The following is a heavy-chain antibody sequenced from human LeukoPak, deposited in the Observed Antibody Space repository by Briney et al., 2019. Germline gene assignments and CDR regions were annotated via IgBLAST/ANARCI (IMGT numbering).Heavy chain of an antibody. D-gene: IGHD3-10*01. CDR1: GFTFSSDW. CDR2: ISSDGSST. Sequence: PGGSLRLSCAASGFTFSSDWMHWVRQAPGKGLVWVSRISSDGSSTSYADSVKGRFTISRDNAKNSLYLQMNSLRAEDTALYYCARWFGELLSTYYYGMDVWGQGTTVTVSS. CDR3: ARWFGELLSTYYYGMDV. J-gene: IGHJ6*02. V-gene: IGHV3-74*01.